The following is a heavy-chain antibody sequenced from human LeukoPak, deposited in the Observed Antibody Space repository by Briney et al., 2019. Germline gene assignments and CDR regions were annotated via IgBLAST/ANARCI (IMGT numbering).Heavy chain of an antibody. Sequence: PGGSLRLSCAASGFIFSSYWMHWVRQAPGKGLVWVSRINSDGSSTSYADSVKGRFTISRDNAKNTLYVEMNSLRAEDTAVYFCARETPSGSGRAYDIWGQGTMVTVSS. J-gene: IGHJ3*02. D-gene: IGHD1-26*01. V-gene: IGHV3-74*01. CDR1: GFIFSSYW. CDR2: INSDGSST. CDR3: ARETPSGSGRAYDI.